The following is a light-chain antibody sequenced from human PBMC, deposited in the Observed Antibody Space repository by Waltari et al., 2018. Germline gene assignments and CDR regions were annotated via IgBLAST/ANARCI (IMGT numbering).Light chain of an antibody. J-gene: IGKJ4*01. V-gene: IGKV3-11*01. CDR3: QQCDNWPPLT. CDR2: EAS. CDR1: QGVRSF. Sequence: EIVLTQSPATLSLSPGERATLSCRASQGVRSFLAWYQHKPGPAPRLLIYEASKRATGVPDRFSGSGSGTDFSLTISSLEPEDFAVYYCQQCDNWPPLTFGGGTKVE.